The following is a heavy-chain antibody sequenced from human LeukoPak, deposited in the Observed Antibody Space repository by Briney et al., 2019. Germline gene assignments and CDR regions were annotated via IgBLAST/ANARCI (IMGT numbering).Heavy chain of an antibody. CDR1: GFTFSSYD. J-gene: IGHJ6*02. CDR2: IGTAGDT. V-gene: IGHV3-13*01. CDR3: ARGRAAAGTSDYYYYGMDV. Sequence: GGSLRLSYAASGFTFSSYDMHWVRQATGKGLEWVSAIGTAGDTYYPGSVKGRFTISRENAKNSLYLQMNGLRAGDTAVYYCARGRAAAGTSDYYYYGMDVWGQGTTVTVSS. D-gene: IGHD6-25*01.